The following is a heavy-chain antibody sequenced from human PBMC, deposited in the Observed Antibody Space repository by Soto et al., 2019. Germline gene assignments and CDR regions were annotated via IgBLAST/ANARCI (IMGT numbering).Heavy chain of an antibody. D-gene: IGHD3-22*01. CDR1: GFTFSSYA. Sequence: GGSLRLSCAASGFTFSSYAMSWVRQAPGKGLEWVSAISGSGGSTYYADSVKGRFTISRDNSKNTLYLQMNSLRAEDTAVYYCAKSETSYDSSGYYFDYWGQGTLVTVSS. J-gene: IGHJ4*02. CDR3: AKSETSYDSSGYYFDY. CDR2: ISGSGGST. V-gene: IGHV3-23*01.